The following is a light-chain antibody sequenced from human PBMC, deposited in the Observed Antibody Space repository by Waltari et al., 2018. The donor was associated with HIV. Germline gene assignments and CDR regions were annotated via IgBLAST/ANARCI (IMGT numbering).Light chain of an antibody. J-gene: IGLJ2*01. V-gene: IGLV2-8*01. CDR3: SSYAGTYKLL. CDR2: EVF. Sequence: QSALTQPPSASGSPGQSVTISCTGTNSDVGGYNYVSWYQQHPGKAPKLIIYEVFKRPSGVSDGFSGSKSGNTASLTVSGLQAEDEADYYCSSYAGTYKLLFGGGTKLTVL. CDR1: NSDVGGYNY.